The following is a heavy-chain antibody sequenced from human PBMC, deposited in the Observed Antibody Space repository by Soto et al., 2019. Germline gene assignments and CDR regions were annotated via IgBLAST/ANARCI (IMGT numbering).Heavy chain of an antibody. CDR1: GYTLTELS. V-gene: IGHV1-24*01. D-gene: IGHD3-22*01. Sequence: ASVKVSCTVSGYTLTELSMHCVRQAPGKGLEWMGGFDPEDGETIYAQKFQGRVTMTEDTSTDTAYMELSSLRSEDTAVYYCATGGYYYDSSGYDLRWGQGTLVTVSS. CDR3: ATGGYYYDSSGYDLR. J-gene: IGHJ4*02. CDR2: FDPEDGET.